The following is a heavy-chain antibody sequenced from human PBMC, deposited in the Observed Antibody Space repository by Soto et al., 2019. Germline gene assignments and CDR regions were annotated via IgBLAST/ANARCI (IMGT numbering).Heavy chain of an antibody. CDR1: AFTFSSYA. D-gene: IGHD3-22*01. CDR2: ISYDGSNK. Sequence: GGALRLPCPASAFTFSSYAMHWVRQAPGKGLEWVAVISYDGSNKYYADSVKGRFTISRDNSKNTLYLQMNSLRAEDTAVYYCARDPTYYYDSSGYYPGYFDYWGQGTLVTVSS. CDR3: ARDPTYYYDSSGYYPGYFDY. J-gene: IGHJ4*02. V-gene: IGHV3-30-3*01.